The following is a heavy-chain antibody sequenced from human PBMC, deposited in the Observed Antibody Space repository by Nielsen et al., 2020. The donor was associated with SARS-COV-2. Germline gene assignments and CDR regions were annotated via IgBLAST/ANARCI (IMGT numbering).Heavy chain of an antibody. CDR3: ARGRRVGTTLFEY. D-gene: IGHD1-14*01. J-gene: IGHJ4*02. CDR2: ISWNSVSI. CDR1: GFTFDDYA. V-gene: IGHV3-9*01. Sequence: SLKISCVGSGFTFDDYAMHWVRQAPGKGLEWVSGISWNSVSIAYADSVKGRFTISRDNAKNSLHLQMNSLRAEDTAFYYCARGRRVGTTLFEYWGQGTLVTVSS.